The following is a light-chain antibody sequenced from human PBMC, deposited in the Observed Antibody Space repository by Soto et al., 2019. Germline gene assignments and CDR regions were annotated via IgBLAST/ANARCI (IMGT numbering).Light chain of an antibody. Sequence: QSVLTQPPSASGSPGQSVTISCTGTSSDVGGYNYLSWYQHRPGKAPQLIIYEVTKRPSGVPNRFFGSKSGNTASLTVSGLQADDEADYFCMSYAGMYTYVFGAGTKLTVL. CDR1: SSDVGGYNY. J-gene: IGLJ1*01. V-gene: IGLV2-8*01. CDR2: EVT. CDR3: MSYAGMYTYV.